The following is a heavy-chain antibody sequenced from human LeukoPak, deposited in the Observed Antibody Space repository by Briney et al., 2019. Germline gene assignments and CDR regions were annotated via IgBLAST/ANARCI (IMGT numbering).Heavy chain of an antibody. Sequence: EASVKVSCKASGYTFTSYGISWVRQAPGQGLEWMGWISAYNGNTNYAQKLQGRVTMTTDTSTSTAYMELRSLRSDDTAVYYCARDPRWLTPDCTSTSCYENYFDPWGQGTLVTVSS. D-gene: IGHD2-2*01. CDR1: GYTFTSYG. CDR3: ARDPRWLTPDCTSTSCYENYFDP. J-gene: IGHJ5*02. V-gene: IGHV1-18*01. CDR2: ISAYNGNT.